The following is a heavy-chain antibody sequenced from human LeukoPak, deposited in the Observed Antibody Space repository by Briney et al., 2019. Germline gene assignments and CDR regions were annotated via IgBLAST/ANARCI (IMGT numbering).Heavy chain of an antibody. CDR3: ARGRSGSYPEDYYYYGMDV. CDR1: GGSLSGYY. V-gene: IGHV4-34*01. Sequence: SETLSLTCAVYGGSLSGYYWSWIRQPPGKGLEWIGEINHSGSTNYNPSLKGRVTISVDTSKNQFSLKLSSVTAADTAVYYCARGRSGSYPEDYYYYGMDVWGQGTTVTVSS. CDR2: INHSGST. D-gene: IGHD1-26*01. J-gene: IGHJ6*02.